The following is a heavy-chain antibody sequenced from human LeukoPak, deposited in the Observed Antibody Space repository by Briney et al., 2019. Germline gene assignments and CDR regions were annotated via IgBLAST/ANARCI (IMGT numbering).Heavy chain of an antibody. J-gene: IGHJ6*02. CDR1: GGSISSYY. CDR2: IYYSGST. D-gene: IGHD1-20*01. CDR3: ESGIDHYYYSGMDV. Sequence: SETLSLTCTVSGGSISSYYWSWIRQPPGKGLEWIGYIYYSGSTNYNPSLKSPVTISVDTSKNQSSLKLTSVTAADTAVYYCESGIDHYYYSGMDVWGQGTTVTVSS. V-gene: IGHV4-59*01.